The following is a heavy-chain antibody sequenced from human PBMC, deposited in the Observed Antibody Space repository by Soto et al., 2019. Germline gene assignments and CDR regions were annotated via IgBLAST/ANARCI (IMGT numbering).Heavy chain of an antibody. V-gene: IGHV4-59*01. CDR1: GGSISSYY. J-gene: IGHJ6*02. Sequence: SETLSLTCTVSGGSISSYYWSWIRQPPGKELEWIGYIYYSGSTNYNPSLKSRVTISVDTSKNQFSLKLSSVTAADTAVYYCARGPLPGIAAAGSGGMDVWGQGTTVTVSS. CDR3: ARGPLPGIAAAGSGGMDV. D-gene: IGHD6-13*01. CDR2: IYYSGST.